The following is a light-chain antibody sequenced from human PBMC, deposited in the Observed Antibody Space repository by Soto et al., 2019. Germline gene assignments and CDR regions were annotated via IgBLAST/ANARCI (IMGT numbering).Light chain of an antibody. J-gene: IGLJ3*02. CDR3: SSYAGSRWV. V-gene: IGLV2-23*02. CDR2: EVD. CDR1: TSDVGIYNL. Sequence: QPVLTQPASVSGSSGQSITISCSGTTSDVGIYNLVSWYQQHPGKAPKLVIYEVDKRPSGVSNRFSGSRSGNTASLTISGLQSEDEADYYCSSYAGSRWVFGGGTKVTVL.